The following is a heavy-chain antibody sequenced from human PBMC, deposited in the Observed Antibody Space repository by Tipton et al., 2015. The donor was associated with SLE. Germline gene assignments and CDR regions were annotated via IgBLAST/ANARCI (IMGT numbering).Heavy chain of an antibody. D-gene: IGHD6-13*01. V-gene: IGHV4-34*01. CDR3: ARGGDSSRLRDAFAV. CDR2: INYSGTT. J-gene: IGHJ3*01. Sequence: TLSLTCAVYGGSFSGYYWTLIRQTPEKGLEWIGEINYSGTTNYSPSLESRASISEDTSKNQFTLRLTSVTAADTAVYYCARGGDSSRLRDAFAVWGQGTMVTVSS. CDR1: GGSFSGYY.